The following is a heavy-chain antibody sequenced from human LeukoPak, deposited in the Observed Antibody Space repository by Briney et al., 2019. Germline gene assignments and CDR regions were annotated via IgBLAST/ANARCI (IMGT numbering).Heavy chain of an antibody. D-gene: IGHD3-16*02. Sequence: GRSLRLSCAASGFTFSGYGMHWVRQAPGKGLEWVAVISYDGSNKYYADSVKGRFTISRDNSKNTLYLQMNSLRAEDTAVYYCAKTFGGVIVQYYFDYWGQGTLVTVSS. CDR1: GFTFSGYG. J-gene: IGHJ4*02. V-gene: IGHV3-30*18. CDR2: ISYDGSNK. CDR3: AKTFGGVIVQYYFDY.